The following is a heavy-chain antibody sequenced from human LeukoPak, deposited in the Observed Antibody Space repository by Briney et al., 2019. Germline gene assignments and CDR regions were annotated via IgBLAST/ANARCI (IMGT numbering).Heavy chain of an antibody. Sequence: SETLSLTCTVSDGSISSYFWSWIRQPPGKGLEWIGYIYYTGSTNYNPSLKSRVTISVDTSKNQFSLKLSSVTAADTAVYYCARERHDYGDYRFDYWGQGTLVTVSS. D-gene: IGHD4-17*01. V-gene: IGHV4-59*01. CDR1: DGSISSYF. CDR3: ARERHDYGDYRFDY. J-gene: IGHJ4*02. CDR2: IYYTGST.